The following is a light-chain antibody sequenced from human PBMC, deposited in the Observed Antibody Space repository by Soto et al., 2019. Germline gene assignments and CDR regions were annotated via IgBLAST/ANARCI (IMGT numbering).Light chain of an antibody. CDR3: QHYVTWSLA. V-gene: IGKV3-15*01. Sequence: EVGMTQSPATLSVSPGERATLSCRASRGIGSTLAWYQQKPGQTPRLLIYDTSTRATGVPGRFIGSRSGTEFTLTITSLQSEDFAIYYCQHYVTWSLAFGGGTRVENK. CDR2: DTS. J-gene: IGKJ4*01. CDR1: RGIGST.